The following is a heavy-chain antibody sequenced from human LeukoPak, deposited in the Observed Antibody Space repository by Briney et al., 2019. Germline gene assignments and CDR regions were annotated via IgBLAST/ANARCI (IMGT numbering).Heavy chain of an antibody. D-gene: IGHD4-17*01. Sequence: GGSLRLSCAASGFTVSSNYMSWVRQAPGKGLEWVSVIYSGGSTYYADSVKGRFTISRHNSKNTLYLQMNSLRAEDTAVYYCARDSRDYGDYVGGAFDIWGQGTMVTVSS. CDR1: GFTVSSNY. CDR2: IYSGGST. J-gene: IGHJ3*02. V-gene: IGHV3-53*04. CDR3: ARDSRDYGDYVGGAFDI.